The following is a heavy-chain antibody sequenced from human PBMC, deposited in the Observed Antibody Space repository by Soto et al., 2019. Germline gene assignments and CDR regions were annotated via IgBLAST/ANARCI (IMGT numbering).Heavy chain of an antibody. V-gene: IGHV3-21*01. D-gene: IGHD3-10*01. CDR1: GFTFSSYS. J-gene: IGHJ6*02. CDR3: ARDRNGSGRYYPFPYYYYGMDV. CDR2: ISSSSSYI. Sequence: GRSLRLSCAASGFTFSSYSMNCVRQAPGKGLEWVSSISSSSSYIYYADSVKGRFTISGDNAKNSLYLQMNSLRAEDTAVYYCARDRNGSGRYYPFPYYYYGMDVWGQGTTVTVSS.